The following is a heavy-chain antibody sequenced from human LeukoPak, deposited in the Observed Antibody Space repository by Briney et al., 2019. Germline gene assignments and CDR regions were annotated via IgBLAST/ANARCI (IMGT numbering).Heavy chain of an antibody. V-gene: IGHV5-51*01. CDR3: ARGSSIDY. J-gene: IGHJ4*02. CDR1: GYSFTTHW. D-gene: IGHD2-2*01. Sequence: GESLQISCKGSGYSFTTHWIGWVRQLPGQGLEWMGIIYPADSDTRYSPSFQGQVTISADKSISTAYLQWSSLKASDTAMYYCARGSSIDYWGQGTLVTVSS. CDR2: IYPADSDT.